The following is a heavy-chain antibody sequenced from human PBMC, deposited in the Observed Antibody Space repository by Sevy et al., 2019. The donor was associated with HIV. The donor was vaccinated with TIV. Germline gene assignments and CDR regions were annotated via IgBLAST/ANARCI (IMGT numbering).Heavy chain of an antibody. CDR2: FRPGDSDI. J-gene: IGHJ6*02. V-gene: IGHV5-51*01. CDR3: TRQGPSDGMDV. Sequence: GESLKISCKISGYSFTSYCIGWVRQMTGKGLEWMGIFRPGDSDISYSPSFQGQVTISADKSISTVYLQWRSLKASDTAMYYCTRQGPSDGMDVWGRGTTVTVSS. CDR1: GYSFTSYC.